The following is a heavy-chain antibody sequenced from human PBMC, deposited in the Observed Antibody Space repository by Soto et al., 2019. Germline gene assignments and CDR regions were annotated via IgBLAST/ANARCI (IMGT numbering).Heavy chain of an antibody. J-gene: IGHJ4*02. CDR2: IYWDDDK. D-gene: IGHD3-3*01. CDR1: GFSLTTSGVG. V-gene: IGHV2-5*02. CDR3: AHRVLRTVFGLVTTTAIYFDF. Sequence: ITLNESGPTVVRPTETLTLTCRFSGFSLTTSGVGVGWIRQSPGKAPEWLALIYWDDDKRYSASLKSRLTITKDTSKNQVVLTVSDLDPTDTATYYCAHRVLRTVFGLVTTTAIYFDFWGQGTLVAVSS.